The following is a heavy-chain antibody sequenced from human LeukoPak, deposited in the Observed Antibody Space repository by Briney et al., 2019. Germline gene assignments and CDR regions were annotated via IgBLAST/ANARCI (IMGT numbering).Heavy chain of an antibody. V-gene: IGHV4-59*01. D-gene: IGHD3-10*01. CDR2: VYYTGST. CDR3: ASLDSGKFDY. CDR1: GGSISSYH. Sequence: SETLSLTCTVSGGSISSYHWSWVRQPPGKGLEWIGYVYYTGSTKYSPSLKSRLTISLDTSMNQFSLKLGSVTAADTAVYYCASLDSGKFDYWGQGTLVTVSS. J-gene: IGHJ4*02.